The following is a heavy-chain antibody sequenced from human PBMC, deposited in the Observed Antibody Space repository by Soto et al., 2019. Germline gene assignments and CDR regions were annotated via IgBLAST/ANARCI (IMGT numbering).Heavy chain of an antibody. CDR3: ARGNVVVVVAAKDGMDV. V-gene: IGHV3-48*02. D-gene: IGHD2-15*01. Sequence: EVQLVESGGGLVQPGGSLRLSCAASGFTFSSYSMNWVRQAPGKGLEWVSYISSSSSTIYYADSVKGRFTISRDNAKNSMYLQMNSLRDEDTAVYYCARGNVVVVVAAKDGMDVCGQGTTVTVSS. CDR2: ISSSSSTI. CDR1: GFTFSSYS. J-gene: IGHJ6*02.